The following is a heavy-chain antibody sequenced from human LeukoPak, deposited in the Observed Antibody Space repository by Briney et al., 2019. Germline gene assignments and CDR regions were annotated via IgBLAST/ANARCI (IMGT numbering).Heavy chain of an antibody. V-gene: IGHV4-59*08. CDR1: GGSISSYY. CDR2: IYYSGST. D-gene: IGHD3-22*01. J-gene: IGHJ3*02. CDR3: ARHPGYYDSSGYHDAFDI. Sequence: PSETLSLTCTVSGGSISSYYWSWIRQPPGKGLEWIGYIYYSGSTNYNPSLKSRVTISVDTSKNQFSLKLSSVTAADTAVYYCARHPGYYDSSGYHDAFDIWGQGTMVTVSS.